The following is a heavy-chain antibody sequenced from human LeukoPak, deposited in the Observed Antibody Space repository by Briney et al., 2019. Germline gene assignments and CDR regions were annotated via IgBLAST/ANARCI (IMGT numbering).Heavy chain of an antibody. CDR1: GGSFSGYY. Sequence: PSETLSLTCAVYGGSFSGYYWSWIRQPPGKGLEWIGEINHSGSTNYNPSLKSRVTISVDTSKNQFSLKLSSVTAADTAVYYCASPHSHCSSTSCPVYGMDVWGQGTTVTVSS. J-gene: IGHJ6*02. V-gene: IGHV4-34*01. CDR2: INHSGST. CDR3: ASPHSHCSSTSCPVYGMDV. D-gene: IGHD2-2*01.